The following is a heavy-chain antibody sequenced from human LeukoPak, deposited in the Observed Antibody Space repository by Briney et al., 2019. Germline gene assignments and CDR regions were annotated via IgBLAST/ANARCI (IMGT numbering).Heavy chain of an antibody. V-gene: IGHV4-59*01. J-gene: IGHJ4*02. D-gene: IGHD6-13*01. CDR3: AGGLAAAGFDY. CDR1: GGSISSYY. CDR2: IYYSGST. Sequence: SETLSLTCTVSGGSISSYYWSWIRQPPGKGLEWIGYIYYSGSTNYNPSLKSRVTIPVDTSKNQFSLKLSSVTAADTAVYYCAGGLAAAGFDYWGQGTLVTVSS.